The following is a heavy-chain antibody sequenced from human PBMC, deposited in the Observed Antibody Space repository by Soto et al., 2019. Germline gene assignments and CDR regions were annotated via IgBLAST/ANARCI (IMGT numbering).Heavy chain of an antibody. V-gene: IGHV3-74*01. Sequence: GGSLRLSCAASGFTFSSYWMHWVRQAPGKGLVWVSRINSDGSSTSYADSVKGRFTISRDNAKNTLYLQMNSLRAEDTAVYYCAGEYSSSWYGVDPWGHGTLVTVSS. J-gene: IGHJ5*02. CDR1: GFTFSSYW. D-gene: IGHD6-13*01. CDR3: AGEYSSSWYGVDP. CDR2: INSDGSST.